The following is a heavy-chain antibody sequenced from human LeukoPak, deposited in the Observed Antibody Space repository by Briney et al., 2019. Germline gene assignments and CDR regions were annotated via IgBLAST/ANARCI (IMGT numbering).Heavy chain of an antibody. Sequence: SETLSLTCTVSGDSISSYYWSWIRQPPGKGLEWIGYIYYSGSTYYNPSLKSRVTISVDTSKNQFSLKLSSVTAADTAVYYCAREDIVVVPAADAYYYYYYMDVWGKGTTVTVSS. D-gene: IGHD2-2*01. CDR2: IYYSGST. J-gene: IGHJ6*03. CDR3: AREDIVVVPAADAYYYYYYMDV. V-gene: IGHV4-59*06. CDR1: GDSISSYY.